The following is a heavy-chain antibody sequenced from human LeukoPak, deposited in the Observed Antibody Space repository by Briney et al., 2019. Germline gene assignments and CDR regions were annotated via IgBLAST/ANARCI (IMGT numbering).Heavy chain of an antibody. CDR3: ARYTITMVRGVFFD. CDR1: GFTVRSNY. V-gene: IGHV4-39*07. D-gene: IGHD3-10*01. J-gene: IGHJ4*02. CDR2: IYYSGST. Sequence: GSLRLSCAASGFTVRSNYMSWVRQPPGKGLEWIGSIYYSGSTYYNPSLKSRVTISVDTSKNQFSLKLSSVTAADTAVYYCARYTITMVRGVFFDWGQGTLVTVSS.